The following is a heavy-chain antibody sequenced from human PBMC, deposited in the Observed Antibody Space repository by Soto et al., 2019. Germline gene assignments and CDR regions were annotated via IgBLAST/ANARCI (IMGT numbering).Heavy chain of an antibody. CDR1: GFTFSSYA. Sequence: GGSLRLSCAASGFTFSSYAMSWVRQTPGKGLEWVSAISGSGGSTYYADSVKGRFTISRDNSKNTLYLQMNSLRAEDTAVYYCAKLRPLNGCYDLGSRYYFDYWGQGTLVTVYS. CDR2: ISGSGGST. D-gene: IGHD5-12*01. J-gene: IGHJ4*02. V-gene: IGHV3-23*01. CDR3: AKLRPLNGCYDLGSRYYFDY.